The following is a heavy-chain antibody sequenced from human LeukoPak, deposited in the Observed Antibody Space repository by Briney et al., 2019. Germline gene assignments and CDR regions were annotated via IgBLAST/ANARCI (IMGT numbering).Heavy chain of an antibody. CDR2: FDPEDGET. CDR1: GYTLTELS. J-gene: IGHJ4*02. CDR3: ATVNDYGDSVRAFDY. V-gene: IGHV1-24*01. Sequence: ASVKVSCKVSGYTLTELSMHWVRQAPGKGLEWMGGFDPEDGETIYAQKFQGRVTMTEDTSTDTAYMELSSLRSEDTAVYYCATVNDYGDSVRAFDYWGQGTLVTVSS. D-gene: IGHD4-17*01.